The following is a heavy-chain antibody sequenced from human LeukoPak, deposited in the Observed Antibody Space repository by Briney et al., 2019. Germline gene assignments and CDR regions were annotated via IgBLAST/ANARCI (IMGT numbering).Heavy chain of an antibody. CDR3: ARHPGGLNAYYFDY. CDR2: LLYDGSNK. Sequence: GRSLRLSCAASGFTFSGYGIHWVRHAPGGGLEWVAFLLYDGSNKFYADSVTGRFTISRDNSENTLQLQINSLKDGDTAVYYCARHPGGLNAYYFDYWGQGTLVTVSS. J-gene: IGHJ4*02. V-gene: IGHV3-33*01. CDR1: GFTFSGYG. D-gene: IGHD2-8*02.